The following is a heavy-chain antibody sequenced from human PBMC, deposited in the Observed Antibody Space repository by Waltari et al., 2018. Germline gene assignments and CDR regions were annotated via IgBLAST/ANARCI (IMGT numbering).Heavy chain of an antibody. D-gene: IGHD4-17*01. CDR3: ARSPGMTTVSY. Sequence: EVQLLESGGGLVQPGGSLRLSCAASGFSFPNYWMHWVRQAPGKGLVGVSRFNGDGTHTVYADSVKGRFTISRDNAKNTLYLQMNSLRAEDTAVYYCARSPGMTTVSYWGQGTLVTVSS. CDR1: GFSFPNYW. J-gene: IGHJ4*02. CDR2: FNGDGTHT. V-gene: IGHV3-74*01.